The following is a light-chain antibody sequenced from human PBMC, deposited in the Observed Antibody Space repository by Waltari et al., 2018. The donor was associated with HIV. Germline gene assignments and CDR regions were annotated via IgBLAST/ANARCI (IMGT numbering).Light chain of an antibody. CDR3: QQFNTYPRT. V-gene: IGKV1-13*02. Sequence: AIQLTQSPSSLSASVGDRVTITCRESQGISSTVAWYQQKPRKAHKRLLYDASSLKSGVPSRFAGSGSGTDFTLTISSLQPEDFATYYCQQFNTYPRTLGGGTKVEIK. CDR1: QGISST. CDR2: DAS. J-gene: IGKJ4*01.